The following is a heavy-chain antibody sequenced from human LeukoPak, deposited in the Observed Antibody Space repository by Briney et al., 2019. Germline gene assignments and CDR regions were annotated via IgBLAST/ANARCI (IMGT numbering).Heavy chain of an antibody. V-gene: IGHV3-21*01. CDR2: ISSSSSYI. CDR3: AREQNGYGANDAFDI. D-gene: IGHD4-17*01. J-gene: IGHJ3*02. CDR1: GFTFSSYS. Sequence: GGSLRLSCAASGFTFSSYSMNWVRQAPGKGLEWVSSISSSSSYIYYADSVKGRFTISRDNAKNSLYLQMNSLRAEDTAVYYCAREQNGYGANDAFDIWGQGTMVTVSS.